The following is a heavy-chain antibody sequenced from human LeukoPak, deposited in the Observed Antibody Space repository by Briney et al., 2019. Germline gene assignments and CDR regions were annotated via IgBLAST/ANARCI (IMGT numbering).Heavy chain of an antibody. D-gene: IGHD6-19*01. V-gene: IGHV3-9*01. J-gene: IGHJ5*02. CDR3: ARSGSGWFDH. Sequence: GGSLRLSCTASGFALDDYVMHWVRQTPGGGLEWVSGISRDSANIGYADSVKGRFTISRDNSKNTLYLQMNSLRAEDTAVYYCARSGSGWFDHWGQGTLVTVSS. CDR1: GFALDDYV. CDR2: ISRDSANI.